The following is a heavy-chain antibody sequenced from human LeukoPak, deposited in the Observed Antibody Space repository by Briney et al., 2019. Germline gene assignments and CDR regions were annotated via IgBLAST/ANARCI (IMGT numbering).Heavy chain of an antibody. D-gene: IGHD3-9*01. CDR3: ARVGQYYDILTGYFDY. CDR1: GYTFTSYY. V-gene: IGHV1-46*01. J-gene: IGHJ4*02. Sequence: GASVKVSCKASGYTFTSYYMHWVRQAPGQGLEWMGIINPSGGSTSYAQKFQGRVTMTRDTSTSTAYMELRSLRSDDTAVYYCARVGQYYDILTGYFDYWGQGTLVTVSS. CDR2: INPSGGST.